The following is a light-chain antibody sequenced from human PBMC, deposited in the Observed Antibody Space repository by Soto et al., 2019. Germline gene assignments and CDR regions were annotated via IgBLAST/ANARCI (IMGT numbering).Light chain of an antibody. CDR2: EVS. V-gene: IGLV2-14*01. Sequence: QSVLTQPASVSGSPGQSITISCTGTSSDVGGYNYGSWYQQHPGKAPKLMIYEVSNRPSGVSNHFSGSKSANTASLTISGLQAEDEADYYCSSYTSSSTLVFGTGTKVTVL. J-gene: IGLJ1*01. CDR3: SSYTSSSTLV. CDR1: SSDVGGYNY.